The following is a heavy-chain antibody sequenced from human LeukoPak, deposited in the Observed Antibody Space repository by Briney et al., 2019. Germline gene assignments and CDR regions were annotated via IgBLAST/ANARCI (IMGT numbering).Heavy chain of an antibody. J-gene: IGHJ4*02. CDR2: ISGSGGST. D-gene: IGHD5-18*01. V-gene: IGHV3-23*01. Sequence: GGSLRLSCAASGFTFSSYAMSWVRRAPGKGLEWVSAISGSGGSTYYADSVKGWFTISRDNSKNTLYLQMNSLRAEDTAVYYCAKGKETARYPLPDHWGQGTLVTVSS. CDR1: GFTFSSYA. CDR3: AKGKETARYPLPDH.